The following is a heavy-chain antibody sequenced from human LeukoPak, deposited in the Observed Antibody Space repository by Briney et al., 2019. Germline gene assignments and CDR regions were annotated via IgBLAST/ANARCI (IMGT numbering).Heavy chain of an antibody. CDR3: AREVLGARAFEY. D-gene: IGHD1-26*01. V-gene: IGHV4-34*01. CDR1: GASFSGYY. J-gene: IGHJ4*02. CDR2: VNDSGST. Sequence: SETLSLTCSVSGASFSGYYYTWIRQPPGKGLEWIGDVNDSGSTNYNPSLKSRVAMSVDTSKNQFSLNLTSVTAADTAVYYCAREVLGARAFEYWGLGILVTVSS.